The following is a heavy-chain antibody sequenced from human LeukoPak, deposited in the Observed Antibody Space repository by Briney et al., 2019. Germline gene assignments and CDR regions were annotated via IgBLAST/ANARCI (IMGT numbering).Heavy chain of an antibody. CDR3: ASESAAGYCSGGSCYSLKDYYYYYYMDV. CDR1: GFTFSSYA. D-gene: IGHD2-15*01. V-gene: IGHV3-30*04. Sequence: GGSLRLSCAASGFTFSSYAMHWVRQAPGKGLEWVAVISYDGSNKYYADSVKGRFTISRDNSKNKLYLQMSSLRAEDTAVYYCASESAAGYCSGGSCYSLKDYYYYYYMDVWGKGTTVTVSS. CDR2: ISYDGSNK. J-gene: IGHJ6*03.